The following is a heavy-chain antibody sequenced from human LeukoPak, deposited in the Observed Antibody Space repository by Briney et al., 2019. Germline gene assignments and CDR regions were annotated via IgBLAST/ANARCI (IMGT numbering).Heavy chain of an antibody. CDR1: GFTFSTYG. Sequence: QRGESLKISCAASGFTFSTYGMHWVRQAPGKGLEWVAFIRYDGNNKYYADFVKGRFTISRDNSKNTLYLHMNSLRTEDTAVYYCAKIEGKYQLANVPDHWGQGTLVTVSS. CDR2: IRYDGNNK. D-gene: IGHD2-2*01. CDR3: AKIEGKYQLANVPDH. J-gene: IGHJ4*02. V-gene: IGHV3-30*02.